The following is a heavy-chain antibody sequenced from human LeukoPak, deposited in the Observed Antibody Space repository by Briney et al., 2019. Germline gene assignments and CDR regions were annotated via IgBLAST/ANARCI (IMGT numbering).Heavy chain of an antibody. CDR3: ARDGEGFGEMLFDP. CDR1: GFTLSSYG. Sequence: PGWALRLSCAASGFTLSSYGMPWVRQAPGKVQEWAAVIWYDGSNKYYAESVKGRLTISRDNSKNKLYLQMNSMRAEDTAVYYCARDGEGFGEMLFDPWGQGTLVTVS. D-gene: IGHD3-10*01. CDR2: IWYDGSNK. J-gene: IGHJ5*02. V-gene: IGHV3-33*01.